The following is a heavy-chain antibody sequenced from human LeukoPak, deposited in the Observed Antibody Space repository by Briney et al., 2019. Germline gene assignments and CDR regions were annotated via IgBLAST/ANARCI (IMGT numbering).Heavy chain of an antibody. CDR1: GYTFTSYD. V-gene: IGHV1-18*01. D-gene: IGHD3-10*01. CDR3: VRSNMVRGPSPLGY. Sequence: ASVKVSCKASGYTFTSYDINWVRQAPGQGLEWMGWISAYNGKTIYAQKLQGRVTMTTDTSTSTAYMELRSLRSDDTAVYYSVRSNMVRGPSPLGYWGQGTLVTVSS. J-gene: IGHJ4*02. CDR2: ISAYNGKT.